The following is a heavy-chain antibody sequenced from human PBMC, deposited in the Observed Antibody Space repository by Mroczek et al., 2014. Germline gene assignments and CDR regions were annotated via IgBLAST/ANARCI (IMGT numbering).Heavy chain of an antibody. V-gene: IGHV3-53*01. D-gene: IGHD4-11*01. CDR1: GFTVSSNY. Sequence: VQLQESGGGLIQPGGSLRLSCAASGFTVSSNYMSWVRQAPGKGLEWVSVIYSGGSTYYADSVKGRFTISRDNSKNTLYLQMNSLRAEDTAVYYCASTVTTGGYTWFDPWGQGTLGHRLL. J-gene: IGHJ5*02. CDR3: ASTVTTGGYTWFDP. CDR2: IYSGGST.